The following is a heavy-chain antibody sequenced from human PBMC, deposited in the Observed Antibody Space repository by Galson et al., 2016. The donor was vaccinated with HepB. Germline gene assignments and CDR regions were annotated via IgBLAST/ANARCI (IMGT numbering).Heavy chain of an antibody. J-gene: IGHJ4*02. V-gene: IGHV4-59*01. Sequence: SETLSLTCTVSGGSISIFSWTWIRQPPGKGLEWIGYINHSGTTKYNPSLKSRVTTSINTSKNQFSLKLNSLTAADTALYYCARDVQYRFDSWGQGTLVTVSS. D-gene: IGHD2/OR15-2a*01. CDR2: INHSGTT. CDR3: ARDVQYRFDS. CDR1: GGSISIFS.